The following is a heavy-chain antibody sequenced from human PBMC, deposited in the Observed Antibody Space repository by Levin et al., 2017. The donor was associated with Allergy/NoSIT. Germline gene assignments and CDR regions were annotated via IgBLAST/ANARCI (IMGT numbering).Heavy chain of an antibody. CDR2: ISNDGSSE. CDR1: GFTFSNYG. V-gene: IGHV3-30*18. D-gene: IGHD3-10*01. J-gene: IGHJ4*02. CDR3: AKNKWLGTMVRGIMFDY. Sequence: GESLKISCAASGFTFSNYGMHWVRQAPGKGLEWVALISNDGSSESYADSVKGRFTISRDNSKNTVYLQMNSLRPVDTAVYFCAKNKWLGTMVRGIMFDYWGQGTLVSVSS.